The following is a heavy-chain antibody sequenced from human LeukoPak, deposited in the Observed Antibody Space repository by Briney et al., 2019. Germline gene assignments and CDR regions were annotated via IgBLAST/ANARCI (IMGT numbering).Heavy chain of an antibody. Sequence: SSVTVSYKASGGTFNSYAMSWVRQAPGQGLEWMGGIIPIFGTANYAQKFQGRVTITADESTSTVYMELSRLRSEDTAVYYCAREGGYCSSTSRYYHLFVPWGEGTLVTVSS. D-gene: IGHD2-2*01. J-gene: IGHJ5*02. CDR3: AREGGYCSSTSRYYHLFVP. CDR1: GGTFNSYA. CDR2: IIPIFGTA. V-gene: IGHV1-69*01.